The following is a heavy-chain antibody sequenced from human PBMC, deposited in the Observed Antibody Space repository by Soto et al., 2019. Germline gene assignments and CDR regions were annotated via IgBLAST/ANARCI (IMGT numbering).Heavy chain of an antibody. V-gene: IGHV1-69*12. CDR2: IIPIFGTP. CDR1: GGTFSSYA. Sequence: QVQLVQSGAEVKKPGSSVKVSCKASGGTFSSYAISWVRRAPGQGLEWMGGIIPIFGTPNYAQKFQGRVTITADESTSTAYMELSSLRSEDTAVYYCSGIAAPLYYYGMDVWGQGTTVTVSS. D-gene: IGHD6-13*01. J-gene: IGHJ6*02. CDR3: SGIAAPLYYYGMDV.